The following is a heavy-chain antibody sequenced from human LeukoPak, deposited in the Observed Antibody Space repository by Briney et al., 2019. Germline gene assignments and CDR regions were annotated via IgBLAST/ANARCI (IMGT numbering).Heavy chain of an antibody. CDR3: ARVGDSSLDY. D-gene: IGHD6-19*01. Sequence: SETLSLICAVYGGSFRGYYWSWIRQPPGKGLEWIGEINHSGSTNYNPSLKSRVTISVDTSKNQFSLKLSSVTAADTAVYYCARVGDSSLDYWGQGTLVTVSS. V-gene: IGHV4-34*01. CDR1: GGSFRGYY. J-gene: IGHJ4*02. CDR2: INHSGST.